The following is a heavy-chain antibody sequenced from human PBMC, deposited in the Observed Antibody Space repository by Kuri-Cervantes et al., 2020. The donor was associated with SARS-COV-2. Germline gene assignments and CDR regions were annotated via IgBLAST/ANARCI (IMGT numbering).Heavy chain of an antibody. CDR3: ARTARHFDL. CDR1: GDSMSSYY. V-gene: IGHV4-59*12. D-gene: IGHD5-18*01. Sequence: ESLKISCTVSGDSMSSYYWSWIRQSPGKGLEWIGFIDYSGNTKYNPSLQSRVTVSIDTSKNQFSLKLSSVTAADTAVYYCARTARHFDLWGRGTLVTVSS. CDR2: IDYSGNT. J-gene: IGHJ2*01.